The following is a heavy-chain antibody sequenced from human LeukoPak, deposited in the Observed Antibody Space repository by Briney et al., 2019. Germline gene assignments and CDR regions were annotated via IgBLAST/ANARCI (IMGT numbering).Heavy chain of an antibody. V-gene: IGHV5-51*01. CDR3: ARATTPAGDGDWFDP. CDR2: IYPGDSDT. D-gene: IGHD4-17*01. CDR1: GYSFTYYY. Sequence: GESLKISCKTSGYSFTYYYIAWVRQMPGKGLEWMGIIYPGDSDTRYSPSFQGQVTISADNSVKTAYLQWDSLQASDTAIYYYARATTPAGDGDWFDPWGQGTLVTVSS. J-gene: IGHJ5*02.